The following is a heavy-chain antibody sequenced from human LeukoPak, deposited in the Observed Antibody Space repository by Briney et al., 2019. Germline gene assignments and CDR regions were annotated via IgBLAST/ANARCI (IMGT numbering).Heavy chain of an antibody. CDR2: ISYDGSTK. J-gene: IGHJ4*02. CDR3: AKDSRSLRYFDWSDY. V-gene: IGHV3-30*18. D-gene: IGHD3-9*01. Sequence: GGSLRLSCAASGFTFSSYGMHGVRQAPGKGLEWVAVISYDGSTKYYADSVKGRFTISRDNSKTTLYLQMNSLRAEDTAVYYCAKDSRSLRYFDWSDYWGQGTLVTVSS. CDR1: GFTFSSYG.